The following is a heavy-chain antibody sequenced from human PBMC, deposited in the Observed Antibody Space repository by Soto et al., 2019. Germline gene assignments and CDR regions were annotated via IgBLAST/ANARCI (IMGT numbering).Heavy chain of an antibody. J-gene: IGHJ6*02. CDR2: IYYSGST. Sequence: SETLSLTCTVSGGSISSYYWSWIRQPPGKGLEWIGYIYYSGSTNYNPSLKSRVTISVDTSKNQFSLKLSSVTAADTAVYYCARDCSGGSCYPYYYYGMDVWGQGTTVTVSS. CDR3: ARDCSGGSCYPYYYYGMDV. V-gene: IGHV4-59*01. CDR1: GGSISSYY. D-gene: IGHD2-15*01.